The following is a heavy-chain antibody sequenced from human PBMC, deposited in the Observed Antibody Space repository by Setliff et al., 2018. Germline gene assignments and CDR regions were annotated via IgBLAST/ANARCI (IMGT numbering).Heavy chain of an antibody. CDR1: GVTFSNYA. D-gene: IGHD3-10*01. V-gene: IGHV1-18*01. Sequence: ASVKVSCKAFGVTFSNYAISWVRQAPGQGLDWMGWVTIYNGNTKYAQNLQGRLTLSTDRSTNTVYMELGSLTTDDTAIYYCARVESMVRGKNILRHFDYWGQGTQVTVSS. CDR2: VTIYNGNT. J-gene: IGHJ4*02. CDR3: ARVESMVRGKNILRHFDY.